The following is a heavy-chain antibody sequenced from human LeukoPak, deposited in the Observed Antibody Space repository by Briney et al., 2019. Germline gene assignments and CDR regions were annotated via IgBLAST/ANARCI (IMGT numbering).Heavy chain of an antibody. V-gene: IGHV3-48*03. CDR1: GFIFSSYE. Sequence: PGGSLRLSCAASGFIFSSYEMNWVRQAPGKGLEWVSYISSSGSTIYYADSVKGRFTISRDNAKNSLYLQMNSLRAEDTAVYYCARDRGAYCGGDCYLGFDYWGRGTLVTVSS. D-gene: IGHD2-21*02. J-gene: IGHJ4*01. CDR2: ISSSGSTI. CDR3: ARDRGAYCGGDCYLGFDY.